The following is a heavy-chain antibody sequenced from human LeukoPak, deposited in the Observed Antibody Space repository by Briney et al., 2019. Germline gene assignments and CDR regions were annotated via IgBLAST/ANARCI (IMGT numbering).Heavy chain of an antibody. CDR2: IYSGGST. D-gene: IGHD3-10*01. CDR1: GFSVNSSY. CDR3: AREGLWFGESEH. J-gene: IGHJ1*01. Sequence: GGSLRLSCAAPGFSVNSSYINWVRQAPGKGLEWVSVIYSGGSTYYADSVKGRFTISRDNSKNTLYLQMNSLRAEDTAVYYCAREGLWFGESEHWGQGTLVTVSS. V-gene: IGHV3-53*01.